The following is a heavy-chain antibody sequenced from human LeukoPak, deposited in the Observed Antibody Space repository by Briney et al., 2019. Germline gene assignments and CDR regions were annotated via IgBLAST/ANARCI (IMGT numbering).Heavy chain of an antibody. D-gene: IGHD3-10*01. J-gene: IGHJ4*02. CDR3: ARLDYDSGSFDY. Sequence: ASVKVSCKASGYTFSGYYIHWVRQAPGQGLEWMGWINPHSGGTNYAQEFQGRVTMTRDRSISTAYMELTRLRSDDTALYYCARLDYDSGSFDYWGQGTLVTVSS. CDR2: INPHSGGT. CDR1: GYTFSGYY. V-gene: IGHV1-2*02.